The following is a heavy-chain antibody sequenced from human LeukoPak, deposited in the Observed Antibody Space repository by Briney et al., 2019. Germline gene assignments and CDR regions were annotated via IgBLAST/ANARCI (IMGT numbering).Heavy chain of an antibody. D-gene: IGHD3-22*01. CDR1: GFTFSSYA. CDR2: MSGSGGST. V-gene: IGHV3-23*01. J-gene: IGHJ6*03. CDR3: AKTQDFYDSSGYYYYYMDV. Sequence: GGSLRLSCAASGFTFSSYAMSWVRQAPGKGLEWVSAMSGSGGSTYHADSVKGRFTISRDNSKNTLYLQMNSPRAEDTAVYYCAKTQDFYDSSGYYYYYMDVWGKGTTVTVSS.